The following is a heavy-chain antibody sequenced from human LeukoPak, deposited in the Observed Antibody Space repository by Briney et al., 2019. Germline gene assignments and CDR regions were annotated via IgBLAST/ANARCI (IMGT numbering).Heavy chain of an antibody. CDR3: EKDAGRGFDFSNSLQS. V-gene: IGHV3-33*06. Sequence: GRSLRLSCTTSGCTFSHYAMHWVRQAPGKGLEWVAVIWNDGGDKYYGDSVKGRFTISRDNSKKSVYLQLSSLSVDDTAETYCEKDAGRGFDFSNSLQSWGQGTLVTVSS. D-gene: IGHD4-11*01. CDR2: IWNDGGDK. J-gene: IGHJ4*02. CDR1: GCTFSHYA.